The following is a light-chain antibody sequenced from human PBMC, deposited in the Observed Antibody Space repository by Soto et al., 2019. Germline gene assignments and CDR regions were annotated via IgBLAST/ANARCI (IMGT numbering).Light chain of an antibody. Sequence: EIVMTQSPATLSVSPGERATLSCRASQSVSSNLAWYQQKPGQAPRLLIYGASSRATGTPDRFSGSGSGTDFTLTISRLEPEDFAVYYCQQYGSSPPKDTFGQGTKVDIK. CDR3: QQYGSSPPKDT. CDR2: GAS. V-gene: IGKV3-20*01. J-gene: IGKJ2*01. CDR1: QSVSSN.